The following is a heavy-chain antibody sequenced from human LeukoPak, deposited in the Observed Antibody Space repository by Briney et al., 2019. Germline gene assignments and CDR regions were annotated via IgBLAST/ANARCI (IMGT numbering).Heavy chain of an antibody. V-gene: IGHV3-30*18. CDR3: AKDHQGFNYYGSGSYSPCNFDY. D-gene: IGHD3-10*01. Sequence: GGSLRLSCAASGYTFSSYGMHWVRQAPGKGLEWVAVISYDGSDKYYADSLEGRFTISRDNSKNTLYLQMNSLRAEDTAVYYCAKDHQGFNYYGSGSYSPCNFDYWGQGTLVTVSS. CDR2: ISYDGSDK. CDR1: GYTFSSYG. J-gene: IGHJ4*02.